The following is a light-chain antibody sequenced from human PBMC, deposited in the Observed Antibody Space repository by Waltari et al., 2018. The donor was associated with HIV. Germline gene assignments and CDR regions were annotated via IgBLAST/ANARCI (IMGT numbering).Light chain of an antibody. V-gene: IGLV1-40*01. CDR2: GDN. CDR3: QSYDSSLSGYV. J-gene: IGLJ1*01. CDR1: GSNIGAGSG. Sequence: QSVLTQPPSVSGAPGQRVNISCTGSGSNIGAGSGVHWYQHPPETAPRLLIYGDNTRPSGVPDRFSGSKSGTSASLVITGLQPEDEADYYCQSYDSSLSGYVFGTGTKVTVL.